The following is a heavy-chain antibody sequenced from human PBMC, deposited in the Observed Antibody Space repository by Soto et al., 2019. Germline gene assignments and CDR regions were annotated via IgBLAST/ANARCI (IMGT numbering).Heavy chain of an antibody. V-gene: IGHV6-1*01. Sequence: SQTLSLTSAISGDSVSSNNAAWNWIRQSPSRGLEWLGRTFYRSKWYNDYAVSVKGRITINPDTSKNQFSLQLNSVTPEDTAVYYCAKEGGNHYYYYALDVWGQGTTVTVSS. CDR3: AKEGGNHYYYYALDV. CDR2: TFYRSKWYN. CDR1: GDSVSSNNAA. D-gene: IGHD1-26*01. J-gene: IGHJ6*02.